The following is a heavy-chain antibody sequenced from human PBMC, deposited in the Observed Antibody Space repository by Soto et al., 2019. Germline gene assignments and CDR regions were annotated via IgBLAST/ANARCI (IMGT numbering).Heavy chain of an antibody. D-gene: IGHD3-10*01. J-gene: IGHJ4*02. CDR3: ARGRATMVGGVVHFRY. CDR1: NGSFSPNY. CDR2: INHSGST. V-gene: IGHV4-34*01. Sequence: SETLSLTCIVSNGSFSPNYWAWIRQPPGKGLEWIGEINHSGSTNYNPSLKSRVTISVDTSKNQFSLKLSSVPAADTAVFYCARGRATMVGGVVHFRYGGQGTLVTVSS.